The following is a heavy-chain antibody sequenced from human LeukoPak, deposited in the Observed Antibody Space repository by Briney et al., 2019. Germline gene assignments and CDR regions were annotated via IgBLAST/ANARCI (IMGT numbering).Heavy chain of an antibody. CDR2: INPSGGST. Sequence: ASVKVSCKASGYTFTSYYMDWVRQAPGQGLEWMGIINPSGGSTSYAQKFQGRVTMTRDTSISTAYMELSRLRSDDTAVYYCARSPHILTGENFDYWGQGTLVTVSS. J-gene: IGHJ4*02. CDR3: ARSPHILTGENFDY. V-gene: IGHV1-46*01. CDR1: GYTFTSYY. D-gene: IGHD3-9*01.